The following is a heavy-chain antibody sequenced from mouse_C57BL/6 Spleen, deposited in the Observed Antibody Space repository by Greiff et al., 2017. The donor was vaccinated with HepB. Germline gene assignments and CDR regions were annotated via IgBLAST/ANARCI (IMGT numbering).Heavy chain of an antibody. D-gene: IGHD4-1*01. V-gene: IGHV5-17*01. CDR2: ISSGSSTI. CDR1: GFTFSDYG. Sequence: EVQRVESGGGLVKPGGSLELSCAASGFTFSDYGMHWVRQAPEKGLEWVAYISSGSSTIYYADTVKGRFTISRDNAKNTLFLQMTSLRAEDTAMYYCARPDGTGYFDVWGTGTTVTVSS. J-gene: IGHJ1*03. CDR3: ARPDGTGYFDV.